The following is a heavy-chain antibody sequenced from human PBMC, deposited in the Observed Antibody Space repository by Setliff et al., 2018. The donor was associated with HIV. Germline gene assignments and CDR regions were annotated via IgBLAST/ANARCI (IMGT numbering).Heavy chain of an antibody. Sequence: SETLSLTCTVSGGSISSYYWNWIRQPPGKGLEWIGYIYSSGSTNYNPSLKSRVTISVDTSKNQFSLKLSSVTAADTAVYYCARDQSIAARYLFDPWGQGTLVTVSS. V-gene: IGHV4-59*12. CDR3: ARDQSIAARYLFDP. CDR1: GGSISSYY. CDR2: IYSSGST. D-gene: IGHD6-6*01. J-gene: IGHJ5*02.